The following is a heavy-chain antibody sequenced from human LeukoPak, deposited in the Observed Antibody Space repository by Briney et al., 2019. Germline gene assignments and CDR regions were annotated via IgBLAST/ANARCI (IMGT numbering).Heavy chain of an antibody. CDR1: GGSISSGGYS. V-gene: IGHV4-30-2*01. CDR2: IYHSGST. CDR3: ARAAAAGTEDGMDV. D-gene: IGHD6-13*01. J-gene: IGHJ6*02. Sequence: SETLSLTCAVSGGSISSGGYSWSWIRQPPGKGLEWIGYIYHSGSTYYNPSLKSRVTISVDRSKNQFSLKLSSVTAADTAVYYCARAAAAGTEDGMDVWGQGTTVTVSS.